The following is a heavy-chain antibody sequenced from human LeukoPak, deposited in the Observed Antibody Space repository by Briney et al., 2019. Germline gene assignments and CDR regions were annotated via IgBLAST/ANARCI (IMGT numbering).Heavy chain of an antibody. V-gene: IGHV1-69*04. D-gene: IGHD2-15*01. CDR1: GGTFINYA. J-gene: IGHJ4*02. Sequence: SVKVSCKASGGTFINYAITWVRQGPGQGLEWVGRITPLLDIPKYAQKFQGRVTISADKSTSTAYMELNSLRSEDTAVYYCASGDGYCSGGSCAGAYWGQGTLVTVSS. CDR3: ASGDGYCSGGSCAGAY. CDR2: ITPLLDIP.